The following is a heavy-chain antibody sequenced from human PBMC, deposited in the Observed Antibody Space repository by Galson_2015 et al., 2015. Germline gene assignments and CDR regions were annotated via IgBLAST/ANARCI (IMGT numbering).Heavy chain of an antibody. D-gene: IGHD6-13*01. CDR3: AKGLRNSGWYAAADY. V-gene: IGHV3-21*01. CDR2: ISSRSSFI. CDR1: GFTFSNYS. Sequence: SLRLSCAASGFTFSNYSIMWVRQAPGKGLEWVSSISSRSSFIFYADSVKGRFTISRDNAKNSVDLQMNSLRADDTGVYYCAKGLRNSGWYAAADYSGQGALVTVSS. J-gene: IGHJ4*02.